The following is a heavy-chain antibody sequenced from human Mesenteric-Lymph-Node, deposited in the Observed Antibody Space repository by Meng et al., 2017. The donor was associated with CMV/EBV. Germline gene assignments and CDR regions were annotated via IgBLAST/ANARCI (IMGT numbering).Heavy chain of an antibody. Sequence: ASVKVSCKASGYTFTSYDINWVRQATGQGLEWMGWMNPNSGNTGYAQKFQGRVTMTRNTSISTAYMEVSSLREEDTAVDYCARGFYNWNHQHPNDYWGQGTLVTVSS. J-gene: IGHJ4*02. CDR3: ARGFYNWNHQHPNDY. CDR1: GYTFTSYD. D-gene: IGHD1-14*01. CDR2: MNPNSGNT. V-gene: IGHV1-8*01.